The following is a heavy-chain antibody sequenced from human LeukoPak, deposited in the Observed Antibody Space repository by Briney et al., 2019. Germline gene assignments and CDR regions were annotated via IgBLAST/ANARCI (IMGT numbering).Heavy chain of an antibody. Sequence: ASVKVSCKASGGTFSSYAISWVRQAPGQGLEWMGRIIPILGIANYAQKFQGRVTITADKSTSTAYMELSSLRSEDTAVYYCARKGYYYYDSSGYYAFDYWGQGTLVTVSS. D-gene: IGHD3-22*01. V-gene: IGHV1-69*04. CDR2: IIPILGIA. J-gene: IGHJ4*02. CDR1: GGTFSSYA. CDR3: ARKGYYYYDSSGYYAFDY.